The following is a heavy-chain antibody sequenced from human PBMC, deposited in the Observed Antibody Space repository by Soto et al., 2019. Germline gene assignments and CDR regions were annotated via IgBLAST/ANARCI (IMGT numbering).Heavy chain of an antibody. CDR1: GYTFISYG. V-gene: IGHV1-18*01. CDR3: ARVPIGYCSGSSCYTNY. CDR2: ISAYNGNT. J-gene: IGHJ4*02. Sequence: ASVKVSCKASGYTFISYGISWVRQAPGQGLEWMGWISAYNGNTNYAQMLQGRVTMTTDTSTSTAYMELRSLRSDDTAVYYCARVPIGYCSGSSCYTNYWGQGTLVTVSS. D-gene: IGHD2-15*01.